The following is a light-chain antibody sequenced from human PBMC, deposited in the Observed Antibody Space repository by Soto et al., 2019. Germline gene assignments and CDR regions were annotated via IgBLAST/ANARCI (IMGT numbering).Light chain of an antibody. V-gene: IGLV2-14*01. CDR3: LSYTSANNRV. J-gene: IGLJ3*02. Sequence: QSALTQPASVSASPGQSITISCTGTSSDVGCYKFVSWYQHHPGKAPKLMIYEVNNRPSGVSNRFTGSKSVNTASLTIYGLQPEDESDYYCLSYTSANNRVFGGGNKRTVL. CDR2: EVN. CDR1: SSDVGCYKF.